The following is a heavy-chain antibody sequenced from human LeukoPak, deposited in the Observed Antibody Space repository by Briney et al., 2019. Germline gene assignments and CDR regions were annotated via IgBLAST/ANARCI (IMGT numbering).Heavy chain of an antibody. D-gene: IGHD2/OR15-2a*01. CDR2: IRNKVNSYTT. CDR3: TRNMGI. Sequence: GGAPRLPFSAPGFPFTYYYMDRGRPAPGKGVEWVGRIRNKVNSYTTEYAASVKGRFTISRDESKNSLYLQMNSLKTEDTAVYYCTRNMGIWGQGTMVTVSS. CDR1: GFPFTYYY. J-gene: IGHJ3*02. V-gene: IGHV3-72*01.